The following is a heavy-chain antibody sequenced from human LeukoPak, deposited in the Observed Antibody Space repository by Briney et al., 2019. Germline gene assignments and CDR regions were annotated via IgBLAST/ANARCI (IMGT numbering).Heavy chain of an antibody. J-gene: IGHJ4*02. Sequence: ASVKVSCKASGYTFTGYGISWVRQAPREGLEWMGCISAYNGNTNYAHNLQGRVTMTTDTSTSTAYMELRSLRSDDTAVYYCARDLYFGRYRSSWSFDYWGQGTLVAVSP. D-gene: IGHD6-13*01. CDR2: ISAYNGNT. V-gene: IGHV1-18*01. CDR1: GYTFTGYG. CDR3: ARDLYFGRYRSSWSFDY.